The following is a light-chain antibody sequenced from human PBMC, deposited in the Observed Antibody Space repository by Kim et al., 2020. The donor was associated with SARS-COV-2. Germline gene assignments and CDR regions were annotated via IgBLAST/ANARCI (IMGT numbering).Light chain of an antibody. CDR1: QSASSSY. V-gene: IGKV3-20*01. J-gene: IGKJ2*01. CDR3: QQYGSSPL. Sequence: EIVLTQSPGTLSLSPGERATLSGRASQSASSSYLAWYQQKPGQAPRLLIYGASSRATGIPDRFSGSGSGTDFTLTISRLEPEDFAVYYCQQYGSSPLFGQGTKLEI. CDR2: GAS.